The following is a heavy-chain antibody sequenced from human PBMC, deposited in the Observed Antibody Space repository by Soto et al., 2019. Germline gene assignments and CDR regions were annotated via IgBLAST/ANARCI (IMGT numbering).Heavy chain of an antibody. CDR3: ARDNALRSCTNGVCYSGRWFDP. D-gene: IGHD2-8*01. Sequence: TLSLTCTVSGVSISSGGYYWSWLRQHPGKGLEWSGYIYYSGSTYYNPSLETPVTISVDTSKNQFSLKLSSVTAADTAVYYCARDNALRSCTNGVCYSGRWFDPWGQGTLVTVSS. V-gene: IGHV4-31*01. CDR1: GVSISSGGYY. J-gene: IGHJ5*02. CDR2: IYYSGST.